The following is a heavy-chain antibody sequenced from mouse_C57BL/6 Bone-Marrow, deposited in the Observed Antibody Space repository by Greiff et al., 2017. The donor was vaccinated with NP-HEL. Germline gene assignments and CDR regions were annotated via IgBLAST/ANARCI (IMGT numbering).Heavy chain of an antibody. J-gene: IGHJ3*01. CDR2: IRLKSDNYAT. D-gene: IGHD2-4*01. V-gene: IGHV6-3*01. CDR1: GFTFSNYW. CDR3: TGLYDYDEAWFAY. Sequence: EVQRVESGGGLVQPGGSVKLSCVASGFTFSNYWMNWVRQSPEKGLEWVAQIRLKSDNYATHYAESVKGRFTISRDDSKSSAYLQMNNLRAEDTGIYYCTGLYDYDEAWFAYWGQGTLVTVSA.